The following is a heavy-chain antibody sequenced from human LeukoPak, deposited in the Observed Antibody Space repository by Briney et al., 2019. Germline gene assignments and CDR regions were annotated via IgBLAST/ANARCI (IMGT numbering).Heavy chain of an antibody. D-gene: IGHD3-10*01. CDR1: GGSISLYY. CDR2: FYDTRSP. V-gene: IGHV4-59*01. CDR3: ARGRGSLTY. Sequence: PSQTLSLTCTVSGGSISLYYWSWIRQPPGKGLEWIGYFYDTRSPKYNPSLERRVTISVDMSRNPFSLNLTSVTAADTAVYYCARGRGSLTYWGQGTLATVSS. J-gene: IGHJ4*02.